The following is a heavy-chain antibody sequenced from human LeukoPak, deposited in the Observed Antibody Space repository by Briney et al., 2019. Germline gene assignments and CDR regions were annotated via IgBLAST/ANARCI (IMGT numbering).Heavy chain of an antibody. V-gene: IGHV3-30*02. D-gene: IGHD5-24*01. CDR3: AKDSRGYNPPFDY. J-gene: IGHJ4*02. Sequence: PGRSLRLSCAASGFTFSSYGMHWVRQAPGKGLEWVAFIRYDGSNKYYADSVKGRFTISRDNSKNTLYLQMNSLRAEDTAVYYCAKDSRGYNPPFDYWGQGTLVTVSS. CDR1: GFTFSSYG. CDR2: IRYDGSNK.